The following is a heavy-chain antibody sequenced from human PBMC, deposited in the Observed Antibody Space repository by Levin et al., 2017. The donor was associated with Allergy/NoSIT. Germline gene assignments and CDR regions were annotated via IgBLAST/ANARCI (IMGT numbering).Heavy chain of an antibody. Sequence: GGSLRLSCAASGFTFSSYAMHWVRQAPGKGLEWVAVISYDGSNKYYADSVKGRFTISRDNSKNTLYLQMNSLRAEDTAVYYCARDGFRGSGYCSSTSCYIWGVFDYWGQGTLVTVSS. CDR1: GFTFSSYA. CDR3: ARDGFRGSGYCSSTSCYIWGVFDY. V-gene: IGHV3-30-3*01. D-gene: IGHD2-2*02. J-gene: IGHJ4*02. CDR2: ISYDGSNK.